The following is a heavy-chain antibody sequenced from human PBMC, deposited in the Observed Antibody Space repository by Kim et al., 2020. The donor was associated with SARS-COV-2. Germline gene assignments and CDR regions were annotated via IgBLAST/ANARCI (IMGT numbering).Heavy chain of an antibody. CDR3: GGRGSYLQDHY. J-gene: IGHJ4*02. D-gene: IGHD3-16*02. CDR2: ISGSGRST. V-gene: IGHV3-23*01. CDR1: GFTFSNYA. Sequence: GGSLRLSCAASGFTFSNYAMSWVRQAPGKGLEWVSGISGSGRSTYYADSVKGRFTISRDNSKNTLYVDLNNLRAEDTAVYYCGGRGSYLQDHYWGQGILVTVSS.